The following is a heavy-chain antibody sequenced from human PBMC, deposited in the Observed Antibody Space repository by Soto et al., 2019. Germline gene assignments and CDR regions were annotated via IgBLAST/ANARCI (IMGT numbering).Heavy chain of an antibody. J-gene: IGHJ6*03. CDR3: TRIKTSRLWFGVYMDV. V-gene: IGHV3-73*01. CDR2: IRSKANSYAT. Sequence: GGSLRLSCAASGFTFSGSAMHWVRQASGKGLEWVGRIRSKANSYATAYAASVKGRFTISRDDSKNTAYLQMNSLKTEDTAVYYCTRIKTSRLWFGVYMDVWGKGTTVTVSS. CDR1: GFTFSGSA. D-gene: IGHD3-10*01.